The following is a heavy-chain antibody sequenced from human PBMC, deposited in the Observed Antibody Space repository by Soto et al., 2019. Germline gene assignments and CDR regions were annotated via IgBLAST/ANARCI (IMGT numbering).Heavy chain of an antibody. CDR1: GYTFTSYD. CDR3: ARERSAAGTGWFDP. V-gene: IGHV1-8*01. CDR2: MNPNSGNT. D-gene: IGHD6-13*01. Sequence: QVQLVQPGAEVKKSGASVKVSCKASGYTFTSYDINWVRQATGQGLEWMGWMNPNSGNTGYAQKFQGRVTMTRNTSISTAYMELSSLRYEDTAVYYCARERSAAGTGWFDPWGQGTLVTVSS. J-gene: IGHJ5*02.